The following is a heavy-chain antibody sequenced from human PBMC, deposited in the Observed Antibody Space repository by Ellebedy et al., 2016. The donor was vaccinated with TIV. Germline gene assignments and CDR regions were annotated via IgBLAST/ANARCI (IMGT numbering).Heavy chain of an antibody. D-gene: IGHD5-12*01. J-gene: IGHJ4*01. V-gene: IGHV3-7*03. Sequence: GESLKISCAASGFTFSSYSLNWVRQAPGKGLEWVANIKQDGGEKHYVDSVKGRFTISRDNAKNSLFLQMNSLRAEDTALYYCARMGCTGYARLPFAYWGQGTLVTVSS. CDR1: GFTFSSYS. CDR2: IKQDGGEK. CDR3: ARMGCTGYARLPFAY.